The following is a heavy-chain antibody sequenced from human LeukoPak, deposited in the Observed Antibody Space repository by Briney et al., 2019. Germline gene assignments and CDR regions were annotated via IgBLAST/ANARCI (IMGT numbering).Heavy chain of an antibody. Sequence: GGSLRLSCAASGFTFSSYWMSWVRQAPGKGLEWAANIKQDESEKYYVDSVKGRFTISRDNAKNSLYLQMNSLRAEDTAVYYCARLEDYDILTGFDYWGQGTLVTVSS. J-gene: IGHJ4*02. CDR3: ARLEDYDILTGFDY. V-gene: IGHV3-7*01. CDR1: GFTFSSYW. D-gene: IGHD3-9*01. CDR2: IKQDESEK.